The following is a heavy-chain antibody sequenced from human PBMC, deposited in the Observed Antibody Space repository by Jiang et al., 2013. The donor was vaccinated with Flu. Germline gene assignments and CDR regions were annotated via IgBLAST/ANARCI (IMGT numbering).Heavy chain of an antibody. CDR3: ARCIYWGGSGWYFDL. V-gene: IGHV1-69*01. D-gene: IGHD7-27*01. CDR2: IIPSFGTP. J-gene: IGHJ2*01. Sequence: SGAEVKKPGSSVKVSCKASGGTFSDYTITWVRQAPGQGLEWMGGIIPSFGTPNYAQKFQGRVTITADESTSTTYMELSSLTSEDTAVYYCARCIYWGGSGWYFDLWGRGTLVTVSS. CDR1: GGTFSDYT.